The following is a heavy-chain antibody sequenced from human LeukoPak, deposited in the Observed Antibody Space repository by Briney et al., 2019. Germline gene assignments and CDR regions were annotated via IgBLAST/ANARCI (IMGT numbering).Heavy chain of an antibody. CDR2: INPNSGGT. V-gene: IGHV1-2*02. D-gene: IGHD1-26*01. Sequence: ASVKVSCKASGYTFTGYYMHWVRQAPGQGLEWMGWINPNSGGTNYAQRFQGRVTMTRDTSISTAYMELSRLRSDDTAVCYCARTDPGPQWELRLFDYWGQGTLVTVSS. CDR3: ARTDPGPQWELRLFDY. CDR1: GYTFTGYY. J-gene: IGHJ4*02.